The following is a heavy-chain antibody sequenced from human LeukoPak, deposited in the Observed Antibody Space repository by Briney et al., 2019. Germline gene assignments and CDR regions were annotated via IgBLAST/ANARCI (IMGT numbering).Heavy chain of an antibody. CDR2: ISSSGSYI. Sequence: GGSLRLSCAASGFTFSSYSMNWVRQAPGXGLEWVSSISSSGSYIFYADSVMGRFTISRDNAMNSVYLQMNSLRAEDTAVYYCARGPPRAYRTDYWGQGTLVTVSS. CDR3: ARGPPRAYRTDY. CDR1: GFTFSSYS. J-gene: IGHJ4*02. V-gene: IGHV3-21*01. D-gene: IGHD1-26*01.